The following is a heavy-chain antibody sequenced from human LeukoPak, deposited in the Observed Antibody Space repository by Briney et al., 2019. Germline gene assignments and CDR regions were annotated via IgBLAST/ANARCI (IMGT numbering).Heavy chain of an antibody. CDR3: ARDSVSNSLDY. J-gene: IGHJ4*02. Sequence: PGGSLRLSCAASGFTFSSYAMSWVRQAPGKGLEWVSAISGSGGSTYYADSVKGRFTISRDNSKDTLYLQMNSLRAEDTAVYFCARDSVSNSLDYWGQGTLVTVSS. CDR1: GFTFSSYA. D-gene: IGHD4-4*01. V-gene: IGHV3-23*01. CDR2: ISGSGGST.